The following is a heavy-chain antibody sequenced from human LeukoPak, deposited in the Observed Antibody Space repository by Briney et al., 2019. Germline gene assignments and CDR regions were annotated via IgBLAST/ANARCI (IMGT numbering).Heavy chain of an antibody. Sequence: PSETLSLTCTVSGGSISSYYWSWIRQPPGKGLEWIGYIYYSGSTNYNPSLKSRVTISVDTSKNQFSLKLSSVTAADTAVYYCARDDSSGFLDYWGRGTLVTVSS. CDR1: GGSISSYY. CDR3: ARDDSSGFLDY. J-gene: IGHJ4*02. CDR2: IYYSGST. V-gene: IGHV4-59*01. D-gene: IGHD5-12*01.